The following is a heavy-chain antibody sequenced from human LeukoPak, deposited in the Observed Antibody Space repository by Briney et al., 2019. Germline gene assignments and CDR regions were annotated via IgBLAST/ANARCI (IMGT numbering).Heavy chain of an antibody. CDR3: ARDLGSMVRGINAFDI. CDR1: RFTFSSYG. J-gene: IGHJ3*02. D-gene: IGHD3-10*01. CDR2: IWYDGSNK. Sequence: GGSLRLSCAASRFTFSSYGMHWVSQARGKGLEWVAVIWYDGSNKYYADSVNGRFTISRDDSKNTLYLQMNSLRAEDTAVYYCARDLGSMVRGINAFDIWGQGTLVTVSS. V-gene: IGHV3-33*01.